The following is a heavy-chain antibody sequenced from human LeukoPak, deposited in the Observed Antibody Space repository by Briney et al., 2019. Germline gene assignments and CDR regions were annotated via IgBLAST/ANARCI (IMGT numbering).Heavy chain of an antibody. Sequence: AGGSLRLSCAASGFTLSSYGMSWVRQAPAKGLEWVSTLSARGDSTYYVDSVKGRFTISRVNSKNTLYLQMDSLRAEDTAVYFCAKRDCSDNNCYFVNWGQGTLVTVSS. CDR1: GFTLSSYG. J-gene: IGHJ4*02. D-gene: IGHD1-20*01. CDR3: AKRDCSDNNCYFVN. CDR2: LSARGDST. V-gene: IGHV3-23*01.